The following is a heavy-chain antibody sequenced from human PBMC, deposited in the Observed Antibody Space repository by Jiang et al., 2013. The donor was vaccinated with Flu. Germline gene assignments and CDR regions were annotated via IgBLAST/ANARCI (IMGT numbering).Heavy chain of an antibody. CDR1: GGSVSSGSYY. Sequence: TCTVSGGSVSSGSYYWSWIRQPPGKGLEWIGYIYYSGSTNYNPSLKSRVTISVDTSKNQFSLKLSSVTAADTAVYYCARGNVEMATIDTPLDYWGQGTLVTVSS. J-gene: IGHJ4*02. V-gene: IGHV4-61*01. CDR3: ARGNVEMATIDTPLDY. CDR2: IYYSGST. D-gene: IGHD5-24*01.